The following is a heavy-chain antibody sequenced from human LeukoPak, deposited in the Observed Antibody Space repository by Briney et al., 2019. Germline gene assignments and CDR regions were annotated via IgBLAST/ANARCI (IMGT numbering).Heavy chain of an antibody. CDR2: INTGGST. CDR3: ARLKHVSSYWGSADWYFDL. Sequence: SGTLSLTCTVSGDSFTSYYWSWIRLPPGKGLEWIGYINTGGSTNFNPSLRSRVTISLDTSKNQFSLKLSSVSAADTAVYYCARLKHVSSYWGSADWYFDLRGRGTLVTVSS. J-gene: IGHJ2*01. D-gene: IGHD3-22*01. CDR1: GDSFTSYY. V-gene: IGHV4-4*09.